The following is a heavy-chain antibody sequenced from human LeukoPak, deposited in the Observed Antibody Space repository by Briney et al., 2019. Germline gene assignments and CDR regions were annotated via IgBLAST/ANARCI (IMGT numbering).Heavy chain of an antibody. V-gene: IGHV4-61*02. CDR3: ARAGMAASAFRLH. D-gene: IGHD6-13*01. J-gene: IGHJ4*02. CDR2: IHTSGST. Sequence: SETLSLTCTVSGASITDDIYYWSWIRQPAGQGLEWIGRIHTSGSTDYNPSLKSRVTISMDKAKDHFSLRLTSVTAADTAVYFCARAGMAASAFRLHWGQGTLVTVSS. CDR1: GASITDDIYY.